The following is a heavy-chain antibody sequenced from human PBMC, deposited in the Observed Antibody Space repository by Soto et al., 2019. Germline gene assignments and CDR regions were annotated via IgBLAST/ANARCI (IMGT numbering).Heavy chain of an antibody. CDR1: GGSISSYY. CDR2: IYTSGST. CDR3: ARMLRFLEWNPRYYSGMEL. V-gene: IGHV4-4*07. Sequence: SETLSRTCTVSGGSISSYYWSWIRQPAGKGLEWIGRIYTSGSTNYNPSLKSRVTMSVDTSKNQFSLKLSSVTAADTAVYYCARMLRFLEWNPRYYSGMELWGQGTTV. J-gene: IGHJ6*02. D-gene: IGHD3-3*01.